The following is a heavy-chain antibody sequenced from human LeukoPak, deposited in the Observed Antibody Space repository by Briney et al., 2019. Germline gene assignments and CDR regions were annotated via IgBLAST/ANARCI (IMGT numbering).Heavy chain of an antibody. J-gene: IGHJ4*02. CDR3: ARAPSTVTHAGVDY. CDR1: GFTFSSYS. D-gene: IGHD4-17*01. CDR2: ISSSSSYI. V-gene: IGHV3-21*01. Sequence: GGSLRLSCAASGFTFSSYSMNWVRQAPGKGLEWVSSISSSSSYIYYADSVKGRFTISRDNAKNSLYLQMNSLRAEDTAVYYCARAPSTVTHAGVDYWGQGTLVTVSS.